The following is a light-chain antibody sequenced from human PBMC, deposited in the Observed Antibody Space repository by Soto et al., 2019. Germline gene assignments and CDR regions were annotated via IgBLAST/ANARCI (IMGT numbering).Light chain of an antibody. V-gene: IGLV2-14*01. CDR2: DVS. CDR1: SGDIGPYDY. CDR3: SSYTNRTTLII. Sequence: QSALTQPASVSGSPGQSITISCTGVSGDIGPYDYVTWYQQHPGKAPKLIIYDVSNRPSGVSNRFSGSKSGNTASLTISGLQAEDEAEYYCSSYTNRTTLIIFGGGTKLTVL. J-gene: IGLJ2*01.